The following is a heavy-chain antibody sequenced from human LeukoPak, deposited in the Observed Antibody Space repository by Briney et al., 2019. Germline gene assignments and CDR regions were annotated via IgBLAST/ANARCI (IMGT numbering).Heavy chain of an antibody. CDR1: GYSFTSYW. CDR3: ARSRIDGYNFSPFDI. J-gene: IGHJ3*02. V-gene: IGHV5-51*01. D-gene: IGHD5-24*01. Sequence: GESLKISCKGSGYSFTSYWIGWVRQLPGKGLEWMGIIYPGDSDTRYSPSFQGQVTISADKSINTAYLQWSSLKASDTAMYYCARSRIDGYNFSPFDIWGQGTMVTVSS. CDR2: IYPGDSDT.